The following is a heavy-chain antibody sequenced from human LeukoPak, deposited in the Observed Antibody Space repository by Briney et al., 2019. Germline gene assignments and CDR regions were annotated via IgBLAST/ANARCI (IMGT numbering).Heavy chain of an antibody. CDR2: IKHDGSEK. CDR1: GFIFTNYF. CDR3: AREKLDTRGYVDY. D-gene: IGHD3-22*01. J-gene: IGHJ4*02. Sequence: PGGSLRLSCAASGFIFTNYFMSWVRQAPGKGLEWVASIKHDGSEKYYVDSVRGRFTISRDNTMNSLYLQMNSLRAEDTAVYYCAREKLDTRGYVDYWGQGTLVTVSS. V-gene: IGHV3-7*01.